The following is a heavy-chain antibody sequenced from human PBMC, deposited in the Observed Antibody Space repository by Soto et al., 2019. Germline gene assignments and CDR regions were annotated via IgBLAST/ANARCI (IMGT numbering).Heavy chain of an antibody. J-gene: IGHJ5*02. CDR3: AILYQLLYRSHWWFGP. D-gene: IGHD2-2*02. CDR1: GYTFTGYY. Sequence: ASVKVSCKASGYTFTGYYMHWVRQAPGQGLEWMGWINPNSGGTNYAQKFQGRVTMTRDTSISTAYMELSRLRSDDTAVYYCAILYQLLYRSHWWFGPWGQGTLVTVSS. CDR2: INPNSGGT. V-gene: IGHV1-2*02.